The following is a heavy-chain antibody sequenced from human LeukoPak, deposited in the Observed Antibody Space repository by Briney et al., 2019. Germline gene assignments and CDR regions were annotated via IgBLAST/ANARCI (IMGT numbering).Heavy chain of an antibody. V-gene: IGHV3-21*06. CDR1: GFSVSSYT. Sequence: GGCLRLSWAASGFSVSSYTMNWVRQAPGNGLEWVSSISSSGSDKYYADSVKGRFTTSSDNAKNSLYLQMNSLRVEDTAVYYCAAQGGFAYWGQGTLVTVSS. CDR2: ISSSGSDK. CDR3: AAQGGFAY. J-gene: IGHJ4*02. D-gene: IGHD3-16*01.